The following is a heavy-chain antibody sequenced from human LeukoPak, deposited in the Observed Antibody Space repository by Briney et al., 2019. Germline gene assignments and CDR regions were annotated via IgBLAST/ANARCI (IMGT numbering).Heavy chain of an antibody. J-gene: IGHJ4*02. Sequence: GGSLRLSCAASGFTVSSNYMSWVRQAPGMGLEWVSVIYTGGSTYYADSVKGRFTISRDNSKNTLYLQMNSLRAEDTAVYYCARESPRQLALDYWGQGTLVTVSS. CDR2: IYTGGST. D-gene: IGHD6-13*01. V-gene: IGHV3-66*01. CDR1: GFTVSSNY. CDR3: ARESPRQLALDY.